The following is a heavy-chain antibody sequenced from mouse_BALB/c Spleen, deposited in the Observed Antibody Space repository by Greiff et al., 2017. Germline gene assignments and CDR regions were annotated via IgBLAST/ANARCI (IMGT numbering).Heavy chain of an antibody. J-gene: IGHJ4*01. Sequence: QVQLQQPGAELVKPGASVKLSCKASGYTFTSYWMHWVKQRPGQGLEWIGEINPSNGRTNYNQKFKDKATLTADKSSSTAYMQLSSLTSEDSAVYYCARKSRGYRYEEDAMDYWGQGTSVTVSS. CDR2: INPSNGRT. CDR1: GYTFTSYW. CDR3: ARKSRGYRYEEDAMDY. D-gene: IGHD2-14*01. V-gene: IGHV1S81*02.